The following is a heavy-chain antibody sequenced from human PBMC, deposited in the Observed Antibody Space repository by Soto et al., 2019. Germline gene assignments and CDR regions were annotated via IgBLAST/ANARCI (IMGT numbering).Heavy chain of an antibody. V-gene: IGHV4-39*02. CDR3: ASTGGYYYDSSGYYSPLPFDY. CDR2: IYYSGST. J-gene: IGHJ4*02. D-gene: IGHD3-22*01. CDR1: GGSISSSSYY. Sequence: QLQLQESGPGLVKPSETQSRTCTVSGGSISSSSYYWSWIRQPPGKGLEWIGSIYYSGSTYYNPSLKSRVTISVDTSKNLFSLKLSSVTAADTAVYYCASTGGYYYDSSGYYSPLPFDYWGQGTLVTVSS.